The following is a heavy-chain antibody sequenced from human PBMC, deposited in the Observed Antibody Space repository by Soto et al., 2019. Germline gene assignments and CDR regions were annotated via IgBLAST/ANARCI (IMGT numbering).Heavy chain of an antibody. CDR1: GGSFSGYY. CDR2: INHSGST. J-gene: IGHJ4*02. D-gene: IGHD3-10*01. CDR3: ARELPETMVRGVIDY. Sequence: SETLSLTCAVYGGSFSGYYWSWIRQPPGKGLEWIGEINHSGSTNYNPSLKSRVTISVDTSKNQFSLKLSSVTAADTAVYYCARELPETMVRGVIDYWGQGTLVTVSS. V-gene: IGHV4-34*01.